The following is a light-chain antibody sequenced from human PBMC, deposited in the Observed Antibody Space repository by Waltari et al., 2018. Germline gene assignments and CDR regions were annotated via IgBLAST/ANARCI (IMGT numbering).Light chain of an antibody. V-gene: IGKV3-11*01. CDR1: QRVRNF. CDR2: DTS. Sequence: SCRASQRVRNFLAWYQQKPGQAPRLLIYDTSNRATGIPARFSGSGFGTDFTLTISSLEPEDFAVYYCQQRSNWPLTFGGGTKVEIK. CDR3: QQRSNWPLT. J-gene: IGKJ4*01.